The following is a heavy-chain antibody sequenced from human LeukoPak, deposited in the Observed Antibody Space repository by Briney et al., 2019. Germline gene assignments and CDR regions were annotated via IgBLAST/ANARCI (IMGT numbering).Heavy chain of an antibody. D-gene: IGHD2-21*02. CDR3: ARWTGAYCGGDCYLGGAFDI. CDR2: ISAYNGDT. V-gene: IGHV1-18*01. Sequence: GASVKVSCKASGYTFTSYGISWVRQAPGQGLEWMGGISAYNGDTNYAQKLQGRVTMTTDTSTSTAYMELRSLRSDDTAVYYCARWTGAYCGGDCYLGGAFDIWGQGTMVTVSS. CDR1: GYTFTSYG. J-gene: IGHJ3*02.